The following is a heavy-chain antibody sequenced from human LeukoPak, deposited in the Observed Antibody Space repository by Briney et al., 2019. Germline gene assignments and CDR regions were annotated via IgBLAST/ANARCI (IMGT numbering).Heavy chain of an antibody. J-gene: IGHJ3*02. V-gene: IGHV3-74*01. CDR2: INSDGSST. Sequence: PGGSLRLSCAASGFTFSSYWMYWVRQAPGKGLVWVSRINSDGSSTSYADSVKGRFTISRDNAKNTLYLQMNSLRAEDTAVYYCARDLPTTYYYDSSGPLGIWDQGTMVTVSS. CDR1: GFTFSSYW. CDR3: ARDLPTTYYYDSSGPLGI. D-gene: IGHD3-22*01.